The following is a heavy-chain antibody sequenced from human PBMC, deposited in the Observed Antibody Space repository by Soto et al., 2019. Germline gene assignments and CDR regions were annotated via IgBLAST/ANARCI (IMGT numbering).Heavy chain of an antibody. CDR1: GGSISSSSYY. V-gene: IGHV4-39*01. J-gene: IGHJ4*02. CDR3: ARRGSGSYSDY. Sequence: QLQLQESGPGLVKPSDTLSLTCTVSGGSISSSSYYWGWIRQPPGKGLEWIGSIYYSGSTYYNPSLKSRVTISVDTSKNQFSLKLSSVTAADTAVYYCARRGSGSYSDYWGQGTLVTVSS. D-gene: IGHD3-10*01. CDR2: IYYSGST.